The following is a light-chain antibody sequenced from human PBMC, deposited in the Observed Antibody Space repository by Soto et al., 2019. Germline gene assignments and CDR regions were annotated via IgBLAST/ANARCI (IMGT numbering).Light chain of an antibody. CDR2: GAS. Sequence: VLTQSPGTLSLSPGERATLSCRASQSISSTSLAWYQHQPGQAPRLLVYGASVRASGITDRFSGGVSGTDFTLTISRLDPEDFALYYCQHYGNTLPHTFGGRTKIEIK. CDR1: QSISSTS. V-gene: IGKV3-20*01. J-gene: IGKJ4*01. CDR3: QHYGNTLPHT.